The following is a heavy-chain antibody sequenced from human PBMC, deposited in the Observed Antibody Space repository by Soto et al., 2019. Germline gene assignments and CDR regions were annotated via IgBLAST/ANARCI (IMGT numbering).Heavy chain of an antibody. CDR3: ARAPRTIVRSGPYDFDD. CDR1: GFTFSSYW. J-gene: IGHJ4*02. V-gene: IGHV3-7*01. CDR2: IKQDGSEK. Sequence: GGSLRLSCAASGFTFSSYWMSWVRQAPGKGLEWVANIKQDGSEKYYVDSVKGRFTISRDNAKNSLYLQMNSLRAEDAAVYYCARAPRTIVRSGPYDFDDWGQGTLVTVSS. D-gene: IGHD3-3*01.